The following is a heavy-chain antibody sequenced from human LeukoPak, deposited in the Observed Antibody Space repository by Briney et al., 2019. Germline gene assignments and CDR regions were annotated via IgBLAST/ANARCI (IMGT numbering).Heavy chain of an antibody. CDR2: INHSGST. J-gene: IGHJ4*02. D-gene: IGHD4-17*01. CDR1: GGSFSGYY. Sequence: SETLSLTYAVYGGSFSGYYWSWIRRPPGKGLEWIGEINHSGSTNYNPSLKSRVTISVDTSKNQFSLKLSSVTAADTAVYYCARARRYMTTVTIYYFDYWGQGTLVTVSS. CDR3: ARARRYMTTVTIYYFDY. V-gene: IGHV4-34*01.